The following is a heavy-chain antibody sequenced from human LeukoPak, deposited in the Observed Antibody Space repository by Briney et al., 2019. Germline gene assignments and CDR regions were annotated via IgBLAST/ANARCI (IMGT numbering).Heavy chain of an antibody. Sequence: GGSLRLSCSASGFTFSTYAMHWVRQAPGKGLEHVSTINTNGDDTYYAAPVKGRFTISRDNSKRTLYLQMSSLRAEDTAVYYCVKDLRGGGYYTSFDYWGQGTLVTVSS. D-gene: IGHD3-10*01. CDR3: VKDLRGGGYYTSFDY. CDR2: INTNGDDT. V-gene: IGHV3-64D*06. CDR1: GFTFSTYA. J-gene: IGHJ4*02.